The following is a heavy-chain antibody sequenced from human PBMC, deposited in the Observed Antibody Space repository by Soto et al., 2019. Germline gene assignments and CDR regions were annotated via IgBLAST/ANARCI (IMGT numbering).Heavy chain of an antibody. Sequence: QLQLQESGPGLVKPSETLSLTCTVSGGSISSSSYYWGWIRQPPGKGLEWIGSIYYSGSTYYNPSLKSRVTISVDTSKNQFSLKLSSVTAADTAVYYCARHTPGIAAAGTTVTPSLFDDWGQGTLVTVSS. V-gene: IGHV4-39*01. J-gene: IGHJ4*02. D-gene: IGHD6-13*01. CDR2: IYYSGST. CDR3: ARHTPGIAAAGTTVTPSLFDD. CDR1: GGSISSSSYY.